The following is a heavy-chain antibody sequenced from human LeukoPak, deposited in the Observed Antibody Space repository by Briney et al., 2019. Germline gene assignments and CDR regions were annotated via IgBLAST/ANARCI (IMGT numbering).Heavy chain of an antibody. CDR2: ISSSGSKR. CDR3: ARVVVVAATAQYYYYYYMDV. D-gene: IGHD2-15*01. CDR1: GFTFSDYY. V-gene: IGHV3-11*01. Sequence: PGGSLRLSCAVSGFTFSDYYMMWIRQAPAKGLEGVSYISSSGSKRYDADCVKSRITISRDNAKNSLYLEMNSRRAEDTAVYYCARVVVVAATAQYYYYYYMDVWGKGTTVTVSS. J-gene: IGHJ6*03.